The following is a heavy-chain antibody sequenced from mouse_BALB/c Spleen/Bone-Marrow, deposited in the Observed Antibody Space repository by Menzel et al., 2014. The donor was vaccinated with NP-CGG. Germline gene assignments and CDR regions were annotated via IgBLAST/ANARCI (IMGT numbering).Heavy chain of an antibody. CDR3: TIRYYAIDY. Sequence: SGASVKMSCQASGYTFTRYTMHWEKKRPGQGLEWIGYIIPNSGYSNYNQKFKDKATLTADKSSSTAYMQLRSLTSKDSAVYYCTIRYYAIDYWGQGTSVTVSS. J-gene: IGHJ4*01. CDR1: GYTFTRYT. V-gene: IGHV1S26*01. D-gene: IGHD1-1*01. CDR2: IIPNSGYS.